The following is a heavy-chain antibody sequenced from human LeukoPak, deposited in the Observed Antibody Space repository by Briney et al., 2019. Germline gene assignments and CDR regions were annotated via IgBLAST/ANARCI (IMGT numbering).Heavy chain of an antibody. CDR3: ARGDLGYSSGWYYFDY. V-gene: IGHV4-34*01. CDR1: GGSFSGYY. D-gene: IGHD6-19*01. J-gene: IGHJ4*02. CDR2: INHSGST. Sequence: PSETLSLTCAVYGGSFSGYYWSWIRQPPGKGLEWIGEINHSGSTNYNPSLKSRVTISVDTSKNQFSLKLSSVTAADTAVYYCARGDLGYSSGWYYFDYWGQGTLVTVSS.